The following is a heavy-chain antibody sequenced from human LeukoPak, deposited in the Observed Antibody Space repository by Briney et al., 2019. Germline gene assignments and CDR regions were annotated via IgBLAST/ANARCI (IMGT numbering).Heavy chain of an antibody. D-gene: IGHD6-13*01. V-gene: IGHV3-30*02. J-gene: IGHJ4*02. CDR1: GFTFSSYG. CDR2: IRYDGSNK. CDR3: ARGKGAAAAGFGDY. Sequence: GGSLRLSCAASGFTFSSYGMHWVRQAPGKGLEWVTFIRYDGSNKYYADSVKGRFTISRDNSKNTLYLQMNSLRAEDTAVYYCARGKGAAAAGFGDYWGQGTLVTVSS.